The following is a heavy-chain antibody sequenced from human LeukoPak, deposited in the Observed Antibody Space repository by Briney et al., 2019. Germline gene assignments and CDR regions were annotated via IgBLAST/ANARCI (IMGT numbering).Heavy chain of an antibody. J-gene: IGHJ3*02. CDR1: GYTLTELS. CDR2: FDPEDGET. CDR3: ARAAHYDILTGYYKGDAFDI. V-gene: IGHV1-24*01. Sequence: ASVKVSCKVSGYTLTELSMHWVRQAPGKGLEWMGGFDPEDGETIYAQKLQGRVTMTTDTSTSTAYMELRSLRSDDTAVYYCARAAHYDILTGYYKGDAFDIWGQGTMVTVSS. D-gene: IGHD3-9*01.